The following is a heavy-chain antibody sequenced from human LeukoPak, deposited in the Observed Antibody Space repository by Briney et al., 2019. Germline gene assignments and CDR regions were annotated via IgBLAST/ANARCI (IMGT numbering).Heavy chain of an antibody. D-gene: IGHD1-26*01. V-gene: IGHV1-18*01. Sequence: ASVKVSCKASGCTFTSYGISWVRQAPGQGLEWMGWVSAYNGNTNYAQKLQGRVTMTTDTSTSTAYMELRSLRSDDTAVYYCAGATLNWFDPWGQGTLVTVSS. J-gene: IGHJ5*02. CDR3: AGATLNWFDP. CDR2: VSAYNGNT. CDR1: GCTFTSYG.